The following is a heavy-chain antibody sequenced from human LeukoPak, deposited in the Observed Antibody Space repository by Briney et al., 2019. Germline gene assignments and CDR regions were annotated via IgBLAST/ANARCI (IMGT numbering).Heavy chain of an antibody. CDR3: ARVNTAMYAFDI. Sequence: ASVKVSCKASGYTFTTYNINWVRQAPGQGLEWMGWISGYNGNTNYAQKLQGRVTMTTDTSTSTAYMELSSLRSEDTAVYYCARVNTAMYAFDIWGQGTMVTVSS. V-gene: IGHV1-18*01. D-gene: IGHD5-18*01. J-gene: IGHJ3*02. CDR2: ISGYNGNT. CDR1: GYTFTTYN.